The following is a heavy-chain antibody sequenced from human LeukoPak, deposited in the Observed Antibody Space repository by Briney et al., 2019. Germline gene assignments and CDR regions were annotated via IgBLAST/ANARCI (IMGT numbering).Heavy chain of an antibody. CDR2: ISGSGGST. CDR1: GFTFSSYA. J-gene: IGHJ6*03. CDR3: AKEGIAAAVSLLTIYYYYYYMHV. D-gene: IGHD6-13*01. V-gene: IGHV3-23*01. Sequence: PGGSLRLSCAASGFTFSSYAMSWVRQAPGKGLEWVSAISGSGGSTYYADSVKGRFTISRDNSKNTLYLQMNSLRAEDTAVYYCAKEGIAAAVSLLTIYYYYYYMHVWGKGTTVTVSS.